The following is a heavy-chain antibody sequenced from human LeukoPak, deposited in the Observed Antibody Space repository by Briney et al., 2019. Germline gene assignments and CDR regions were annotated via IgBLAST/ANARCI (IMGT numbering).Heavy chain of an antibody. V-gene: IGHV1-69*06. J-gene: IGHJ3*02. CDR3: ARGHRSMDAFDI. CDR2: IIPIFGTA. D-gene: IGHD2-8*01. CDR1: GGTFSSYA. Sequence: SVKVSCKASGGTFSSYAISWVRQAPGQGLEWMGGIIPIFGTANYAQKFQGRVTITADKSTSTAYMELSSLRSEDTAVYYCARGHRSMDAFDIWGQGTMVTVSS.